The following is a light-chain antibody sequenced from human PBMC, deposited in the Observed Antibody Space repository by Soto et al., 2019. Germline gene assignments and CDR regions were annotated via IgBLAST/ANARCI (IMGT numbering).Light chain of an antibody. CDR1: QSVSSSY. V-gene: IGKV3-20*01. Sequence: EIVLTQSPGTLSLSPGERATLSCRASQSVSSSYLAWYQQKPGQAPRLLIYGASSRATGIPDRFSGSGSGTHFNLTISRLQPEDYAVYYCQKYGSSLRALTFGGGTKVEIK. CDR3: QKYGSSLRALT. J-gene: IGKJ4*01. CDR2: GAS.